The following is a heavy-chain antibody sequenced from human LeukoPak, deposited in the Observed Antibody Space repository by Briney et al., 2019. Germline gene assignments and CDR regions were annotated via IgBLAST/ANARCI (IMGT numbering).Heavy chain of an antibody. D-gene: IGHD1-26*01. CDR3: AKAGDRDLVGALYYFDY. J-gene: IGHJ4*02. CDR1: GFTFSSYG. Sequence: PGGSLRLSCAASGFTFSSYGMYWVRQAPGKGLEWVAFVRYDGSNKYYADSVKGRFTISRDNSKNTLDLQMNSLKPEDTAVYYCAKAGDRDLVGALYYFDYWGQGTLVTVSS. V-gene: IGHV3-30*02. CDR2: VRYDGSNK.